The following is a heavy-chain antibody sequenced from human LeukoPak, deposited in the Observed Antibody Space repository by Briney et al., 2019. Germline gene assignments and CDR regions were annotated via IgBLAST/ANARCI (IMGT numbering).Heavy chain of an antibody. CDR2: IKQDGSEK. V-gene: IGHV3-7*01. Sequence: GGSLRLSCAASGFTFSRYWMNWVRQAPGKGLEWVTNIKQDGSEKNYVDSVKGRFTISRDNAKNSLYLQMNSLRAEDTAVYYCAREAWYFDSWGKGTLITVSS. CDR3: AREAWYFDS. J-gene: IGHJ4*02. CDR1: GFTFSRYW.